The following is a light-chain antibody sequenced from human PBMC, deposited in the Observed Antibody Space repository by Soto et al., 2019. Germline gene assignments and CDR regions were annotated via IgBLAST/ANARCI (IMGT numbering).Light chain of an antibody. CDR1: SSDVSGYNY. CDR2: EVS. V-gene: IGLV2-14*01. CDR3: SSFTSAYTFV. J-gene: IGLJ1*01. Sequence: QSVLTQPASVSGSAGQSIAISCTGTSSDVSGYNYVSWYQQHPGKAPKLLLSEVSKRPSGVSDRFSGSKSGNTASLTISGLQTQDEADYYCSSFTSAYTFVFGTGTKVTVL.